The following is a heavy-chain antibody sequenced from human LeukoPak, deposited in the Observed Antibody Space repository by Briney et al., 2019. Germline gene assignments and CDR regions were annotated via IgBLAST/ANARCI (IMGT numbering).Heavy chain of an antibody. Sequence: GGSLRLSCAASGFTFRSYGMHWVRQAPGKGLEWVAVIPYDGRNKYYADSVKGRFTISRDNSKNTLYLQMNSLRAEDTAVYYCARGTPPYSSSWYGSDNWFDPWGQGTLVTVSS. V-gene: IGHV3-30*03. CDR2: IPYDGRNK. J-gene: IGHJ5*02. CDR1: GFTFRSYG. CDR3: ARGTPPYSSSWYGSDNWFDP. D-gene: IGHD6-13*01.